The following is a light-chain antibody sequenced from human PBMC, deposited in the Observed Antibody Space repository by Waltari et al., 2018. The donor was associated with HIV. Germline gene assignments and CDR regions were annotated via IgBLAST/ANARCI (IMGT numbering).Light chain of an antibody. CDR1: QGISSY. V-gene: IGKV1-8*01. CDR2: AAS. Sequence: AIRMTQSPSSFSASTGDRVTITCRASQGISSYLAWYQQKPVKAPNLLIYAASTLQSGVPSRFSGSGSGTDFTLTISCLQSEDFASYYCQQYYSYPLTFGGGTKVEIK. CDR3: QQYYSYPLT. J-gene: IGKJ4*01.